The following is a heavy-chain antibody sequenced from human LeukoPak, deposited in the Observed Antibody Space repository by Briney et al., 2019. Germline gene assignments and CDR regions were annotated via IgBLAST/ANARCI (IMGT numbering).Heavy chain of an antibody. CDR2: ISSSSSTI. J-gene: IGHJ3*02. CDR3: ASALGVSWAFDI. Sequence: GGSLRLSCAASGFTFNSYSMNWVRQAPGKGLEWVSYISSSSSTIYYADSVKGRFTISRDNAKNSLYLQMNSLRAEDTAVYYCASALGVSWAFDIWGQGTMVTVSS. V-gene: IGHV3-48*04. CDR1: GFTFNSYS. D-gene: IGHD1-26*01.